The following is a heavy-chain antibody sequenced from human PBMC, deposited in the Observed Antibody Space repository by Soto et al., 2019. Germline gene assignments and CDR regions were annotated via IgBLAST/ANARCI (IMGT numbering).Heavy chain of an antibody. J-gene: IGHJ6*02. Sequence: PGGSLRLSCAASGFTFSSYAMSWVRQAPGKGLEWVSAISGSGGSTYYADSVKGRFTISRDNSKNTLYLQMNSLRAEDTAVYYCAKDRITMIVVVIVRMDVWGQGTTVTVSS. CDR3: AKDRITMIVVVIVRMDV. CDR2: ISGSGGST. CDR1: GFTFSSYA. V-gene: IGHV3-23*01. D-gene: IGHD3-22*01.